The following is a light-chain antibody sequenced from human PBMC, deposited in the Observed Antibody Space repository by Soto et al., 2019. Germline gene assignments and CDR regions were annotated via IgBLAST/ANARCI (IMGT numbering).Light chain of an antibody. CDR2: GAS. V-gene: IGKV3-20*01. J-gene: IGKJ2*01. CDR3: QHYGSAPYT. CDR1: QSVSSSY. Sequence: EIVLTQSPGTLSLSPGERATLSCRASQSVSSSYVAWYQQKPGQAPRLLIYGASSRATDIPDRISGSGSGRDLTLTIGRPEPEGFGVYYCQHYGSAPYTFGQGTKLEIK.